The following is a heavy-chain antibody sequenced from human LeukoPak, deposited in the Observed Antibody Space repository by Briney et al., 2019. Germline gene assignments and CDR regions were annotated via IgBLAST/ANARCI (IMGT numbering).Heavy chain of an antibody. Sequence: PSETLSLTCTVSGGSISSGDYYWSWIRQPPGKGLEWIGYIYYSGSTYYNPSLKSRVTISVDTSKNQFSLKLSPVTAADTAVYYCARGAKDLVNYYFDYWGQGTLVTVSS. CDR3: ARGAKDLVNYYFDY. J-gene: IGHJ4*02. V-gene: IGHV4-30-4*01. CDR1: GGSISSGDYY. D-gene: IGHD4-23*01. CDR2: IYYSGST.